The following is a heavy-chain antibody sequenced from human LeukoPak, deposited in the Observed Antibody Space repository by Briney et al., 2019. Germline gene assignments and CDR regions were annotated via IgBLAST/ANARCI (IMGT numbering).Heavy chain of an antibody. J-gene: IGHJ3*02. D-gene: IGHD3-9*01. CDR1: GFTFSDYW. V-gene: IGHV3-7*01. Sequence: GGSLRLSCAASGFTFSDYWMGWVRQPPGKGLEWVADISGDGSTTYYVDSLKGRFTISRDNSKNTLYLQMNSLRTEDTAIYYCAKGYYYDVLTGYRREAFDIWGQGTMVTVSS. CDR3: AKGYYYDVLTGYRREAFDI. CDR2: ISGDGSTT.